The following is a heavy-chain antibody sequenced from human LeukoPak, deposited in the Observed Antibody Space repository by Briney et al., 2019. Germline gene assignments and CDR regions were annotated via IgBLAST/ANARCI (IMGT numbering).Heavy chain of an antibody. J-gene: IGHJ4*02. CDR3: VRQDCSGGSCYLDS. Sequence: GGSLRLSCAASGFIFSNYAMHWVRQAPGKGLDWVAVISYHGKDQYYADSVKGRFTISRDYSKNTLDLQMNSLRTEDTAVYYCVRQDCSGGSCYLDSWGQGTLVTVSS. V-gene: IGHV3-30*04. CDR2: ISYHGKDQ. D-gene: IGHD2-15*01. CDR1: GFIFSNYA.